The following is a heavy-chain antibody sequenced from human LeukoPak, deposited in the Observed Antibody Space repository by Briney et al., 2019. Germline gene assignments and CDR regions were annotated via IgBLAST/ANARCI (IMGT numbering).Heavy chain of an antibody. V-gene: IGHV3-30-3*01. J-gene: IGHJ4*02. CDR1: GFTFSSYA. CDR2: ISYDGSNK. Sequence: GRSLRLSCAASGFTFSSYAMHWVRQAPGKGLEWVAVISYDGSNKNYADSVKGRFTISRDNSKNTLYLQMNSLRAEDTAVYYCAREIEGFDYWGQGTLVTVSS. CDR3: AREIEGFDY.